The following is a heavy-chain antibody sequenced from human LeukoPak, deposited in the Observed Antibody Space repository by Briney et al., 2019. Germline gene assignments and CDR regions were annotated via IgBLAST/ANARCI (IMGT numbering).Heavy chain of an antibody. CDR3: ARESYGSDPSFDY. CDR1: GGSISSYY. D-gene: IGHD3-10*01. V-gene: IGHV4-59*01. Sequence: SETLSLTCTVSGGSISSYYWSWIRQPPGKGLEWIGYIYYSGSTNYNPSLKSRVTISVDTSKDQFSLKLSSVTAADTAVYYCARESYGSDPSFDYWGQGTLVTVSS. CDR2: IYYSGST. J-gene: IGHJ4*02.